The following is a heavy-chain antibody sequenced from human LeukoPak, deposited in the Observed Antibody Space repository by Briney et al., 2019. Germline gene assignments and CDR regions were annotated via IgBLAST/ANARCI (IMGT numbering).Heavy chain of an antibody. Sequence: PGASLTLSCAVSGFTFSSYAMSWVRPPPGKGLEWVSGISGSGGRTDYADSVKGRFTLSRDTPKNTLYLQMNSLRVEDTAIYYCAKEPYGSSSYFDFWGQGTLVTVSS. D-gene: IGHD6-6*01. CDR1: GFTFSSYA. CDR2: ISGSGGRT. V-gene: IGHV3-23*01. J-gene: IGHJ4*02. CDR3: AKEPYGSSSYFDF.